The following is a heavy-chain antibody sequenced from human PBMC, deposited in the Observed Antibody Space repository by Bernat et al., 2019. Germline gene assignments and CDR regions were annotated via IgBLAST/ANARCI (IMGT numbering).Heavy chain of an antibody. Sequence: QVQLVQSGAEVKKPGASVKVSCKASGYTFTSYGISWVRQAPGQGLEWMGWISAYNGNTNYAQKLQGRVTMTTDTSTSTAYMELRSLRSDDTAVYYCARDVLLWIGELPQKYYYYGMDVWGQGTTVTVSS. D-gene: IGHD3-10*01. CDR3: ARDVLLWIGELPQKYYYYGMDV. CDR2: ISAYNGNT. CDR1: GYTFTSYG. J-gene: IGHJ6*02. V-gene: IGHV1-18*01.